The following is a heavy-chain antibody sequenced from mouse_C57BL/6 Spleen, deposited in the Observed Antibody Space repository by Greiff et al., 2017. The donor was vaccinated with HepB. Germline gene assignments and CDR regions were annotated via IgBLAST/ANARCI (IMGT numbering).Heavy chain of an antibody. D-gene: IGHD1-1*01. CDR2: IDPANGYT. CDR3: AFYYYGSSSPYCFDY. V-gene: IGHV14-3*01. CDR1: GFNIKNTY. J-gene: IGHJ2*01. Sequence: VQLKESVAELVRPGASVKLSCTASGFNIKNTYMHWVKQRPEQGLEWIGRIDPANGYTKYAPKFQGKATITADTSSNTAYLQLSSLTSEDTAIYYGAFYYYGSSSPYCFDYWGQGTTLTVSS.